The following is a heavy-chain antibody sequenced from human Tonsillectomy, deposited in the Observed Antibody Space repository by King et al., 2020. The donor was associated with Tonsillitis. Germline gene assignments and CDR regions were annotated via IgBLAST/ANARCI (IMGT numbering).Heavy chain of an antibody. D-gene: IGHD6-19*01. Sequence: VQLVESGAEVKKPGASVKVSCKVSGYTLTELSMHWVRQAPGKGLEWMGGFDPEDGETIYAQKFQGRVTITEDTSTDTAYMELSSLRSEDTAGYHCATVTKRIAVAENPYCYCSYCVDVWGQGTTVTVSS. V-gene: IGHV1-24*01. CDR1: GYTLTELS. CDR3: ATVTKRIAVAENPYCYCSYCVDV. J-gene: IGHJ6*02. CDR2: FDPEDGET.